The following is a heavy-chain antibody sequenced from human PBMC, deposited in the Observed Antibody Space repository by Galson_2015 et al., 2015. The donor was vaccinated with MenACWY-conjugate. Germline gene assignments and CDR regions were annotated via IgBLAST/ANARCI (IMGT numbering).Heavy chain of an antibody. D-gene: IGHD5-18*01. Sequence: PALVNPTQSLTLPCTFSGFSLSSSGVGVGWIRQPPGKALEWLALIYWDDDKRYSPSLKTRPTITRDTSKNQAVLTMNNMDPVDTATYYCAHSGGDTTMVHWWFDPWGRGTLVTVSS. CDR2: IYWDDDK. CDR1: GFSLSSSGVG. V-gene: IGHV2-5*02. J-gene: IGHJ5*02. CDR3: AHSGGDTTMVHWWFDP.